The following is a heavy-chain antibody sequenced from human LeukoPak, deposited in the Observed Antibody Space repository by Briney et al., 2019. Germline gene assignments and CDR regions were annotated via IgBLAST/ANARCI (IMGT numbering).Heavy chain of an antibody. CDR2: ISGSGVSGGNT. D-gene: IGHD3-22*01. Sequence: GGSLRLSCAASGFTFSSYAMSWVRQAPGKGLEWVSNISGSGVSGGNTYYADSVKGRFTISRDNSKNTLYLQMNSLRTEDTAMYYCAKRNGYYDNSGYSDYWGQGTLVTVSP. CDR1: GFTFSSYA. J-gene: IGHJ4*02. V-gene: IGHV3-23*01. CDR3: AKRNGYYDNSGYSDY.